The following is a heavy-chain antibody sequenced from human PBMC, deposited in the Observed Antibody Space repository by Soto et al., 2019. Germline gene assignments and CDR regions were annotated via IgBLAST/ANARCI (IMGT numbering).Heavy chain of an antibody. CDR1: GGSFSGYY. V-gene: IGHV4-34*01. D-gene: IGHD2-2*01. Sequence: SETLSLTCAVYGGSFSGYYWSWIRQPPGKGMEWIGEIKHSGSTNYNPSLKSRVTISVDTSKNQFSLKLSSVTAADTAVYYCARGVGVVPAAIFVSCYGMDVWGQGTTVTVSS. CDR2: IKHSGST. CDR3: ARGVGVVPAAIFVSCYGMDV. J-gene: IGHJ6*02.